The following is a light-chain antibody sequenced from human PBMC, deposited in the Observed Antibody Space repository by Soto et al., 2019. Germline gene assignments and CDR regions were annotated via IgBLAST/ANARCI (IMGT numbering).Light chain of an antibody. CDR3: QQYSSSPLT. V-gene: IGKV3-20*01. J-gene: IGKJ4*01. CDR1: QSVRSSH. Sequence: EIVLTQSPGTLSLSPGERATLSCRASQSVRSSHLAWYQQMPGQAPRLLIYGASNRATGIPDRFSGSGSGTDFTLTISRLETEDFAVYYCQQYSSSPLTFGGGTKVEIK. CDR2: GAS.